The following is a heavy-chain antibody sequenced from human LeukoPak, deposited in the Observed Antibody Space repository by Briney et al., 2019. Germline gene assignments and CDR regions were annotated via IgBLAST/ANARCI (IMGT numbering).Heavy chain of an antibody. V-gene: IGHV3-13*01. CDR1: GFTFSHYD. Sequence: GGSLRLSCVASGFTFSHYDMHWVRQVPGKGLEWVSSIDPEDDTSYPDSVRGRFTSSREDAKNSFYLHMNSLRAGDTAVYYCARGRDSASDTYSFPHDAFDLWGQGTMVSASS. CDR3: ARGRDSASDTYSFPHDAFDL. J-gene: IGHJ3*01. D-gene: IGHD3-16*01. CDR2: IDPEDDT.